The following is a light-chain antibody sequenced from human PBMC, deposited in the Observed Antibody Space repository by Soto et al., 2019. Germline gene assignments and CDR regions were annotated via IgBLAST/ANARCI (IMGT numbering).Light chain of an antibody. CDR3: HESYSIPCT. J-gene: IGKJ2*02. CDR2: TAS. V-gene: IGKV1-39*01. Sequence: DIQMTQSPSSLSASVGDRVTITCRASQSISIYLNWYQQKPGKAPKLLIYTASSLQSGVPSRLSGSGSGTDFTLTISRPQPEDFATYYCHESYSIPCTFGQGTKLQIK. CDR1: QSISIY.